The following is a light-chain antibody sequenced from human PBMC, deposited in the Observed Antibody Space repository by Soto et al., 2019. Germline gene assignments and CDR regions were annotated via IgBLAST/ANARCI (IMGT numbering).Light chain of an antibody. CDR1: QSIRSW. J-gene: IGKJ1*01. CDR3: QQYNSYSPWT. Sequence: DIQMTQSPSTLSASVGDRVTITCRASQSIRSWLAWYQQKPGKAPKLLIYDASSLESGVPLRFSGSGSGTEFTLTISSLQPDDFATYYCQQYNSYSPWTFGQGTKVEIK. CDR2: DAS. V-gene: IGKV1-5*01.